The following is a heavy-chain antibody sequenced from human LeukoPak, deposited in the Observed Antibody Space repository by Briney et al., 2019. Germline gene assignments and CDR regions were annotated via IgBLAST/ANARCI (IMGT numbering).Heavy chain of an antibody. J-gene: IGHJ3*02. CDR2: IYYSGST. CDR1: GGSISSGGYY. CDR3: ARVGYSSNSDAFDI. Sequence: SETLSLTCTVSGGSISSGGYYWSWIRQHPGKGLEWIGYIYYSGSTYYNPSLKSRVTISVDTSKNHFSLTLSSVTAADTAVYYCARVGYSSNSDAFDIWGQGTMVTVSS. V-gene: IGHV4-31*03. D-gene: IGHD6-13*01.